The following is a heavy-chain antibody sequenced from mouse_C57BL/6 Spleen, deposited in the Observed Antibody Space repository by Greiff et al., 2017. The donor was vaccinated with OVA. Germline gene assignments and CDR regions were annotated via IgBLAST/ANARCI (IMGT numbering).Heavy chain of an antibody. Sequence: QVQLKQPGAELVKPGASVKLSCKASGYTFTSYWMQWVKQRPGQGLEWIGEIDPSDSYTNYNQKFKGKATLTVDTSSSTAYMQLSSLTSEDSAVYYCARRDYYGSWYFDVWGTGTTVTVSS. J-gene: IGHJ1*03. CDR2: IDPSDSYT. CDR3: ARRDYYGSWYFDV. D-gene: IGHD1-1*01. V-gene: IGHV1-50*01. CDR1: GYTFTSYW.